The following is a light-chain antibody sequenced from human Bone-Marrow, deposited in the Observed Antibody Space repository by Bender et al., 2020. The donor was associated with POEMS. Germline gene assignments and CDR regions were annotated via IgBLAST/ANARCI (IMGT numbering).Light chain of an antibody. CDR2: QDN. V-gene: IGLV3-1*01. CDR1: KLGNQY. CDR3: QVWDRSSDAVV. Sequence: SYELTQPPSVSVSPGQTASITCSGDKLGNQYACWYQQKPGQSPVLVIYQDNKRPSGIPERFSGSNSGNTATLTISRVEAGDEADYYCQVWDRSSDAVVFGGGTKLTVL. J-gene: IGLJ2*01.